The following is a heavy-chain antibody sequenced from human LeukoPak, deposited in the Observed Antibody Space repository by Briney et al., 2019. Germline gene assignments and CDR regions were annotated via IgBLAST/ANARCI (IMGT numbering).Heavy chain of an antibody. CDR2: IYFNGLT. V-gene: IGHV4-4*02. Sequence: SETLSLTCAVSGGSIFTTDWWSWVRQTPGKGLEWIGEIYFNGLTNYNPSLTSRVTISVDPSKNQFSLNLSSVTAADTAVYYCAPPPYYYEANGYSVAWGQGTLVTVSS. J-gene: IGHJ5*02. CDR1: GGSIFTTDW. CDR3: APPPYYYEANGYSVA. D-gene: IGHD3-22*01.